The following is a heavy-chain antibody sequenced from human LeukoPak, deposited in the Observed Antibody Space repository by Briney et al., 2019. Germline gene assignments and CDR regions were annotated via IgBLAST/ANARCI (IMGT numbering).Heavy chain of an antibody. CDR3: ARHVGNSGSGSYLTYFDY. CDR2: IYYSGST. V-gene: IGHV4-59*08. CDR1: GGSISSYY. J-gene: IGHJ4*02. Sequence: PSETLSLTCTVSGGSISSYYWSWIRQPPGKGLEWIGHIYYSGSTHYNPSLKSRVTISVDTSKNQFSLKLSSVTAADTAVYYCARHVGNSGSGSYLTYFDYWGRGTLVTVSS. D-gene: IGHD3-10*01.